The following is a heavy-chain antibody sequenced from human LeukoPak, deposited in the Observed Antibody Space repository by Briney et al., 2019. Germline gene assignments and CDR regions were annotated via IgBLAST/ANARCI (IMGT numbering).Heavy chain of an antibody. CDR2: ISGSGGST. V-gene: IGHV3-23*01. CDR1: GFTFSTYV. CDR3: ASPYCSSTSCYTRLPVDY. Sequence: GGSLRRSCAASGFTFSTYVVNWVRQAPGKGLEWVSTISGSGGSTYYADSVKGRFTISRDNSKNTLYLQMNSLRAEDTAVYYCASPYCSSTSCYTRLPVDYWGQGTLVTVSS. J-gene: IGHJ4*02. D-gene: IGHD2-2*02.